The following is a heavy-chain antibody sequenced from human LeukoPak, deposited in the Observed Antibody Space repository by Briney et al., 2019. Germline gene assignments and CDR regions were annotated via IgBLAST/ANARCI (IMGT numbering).Heavy chain of an antibody. J-gene: IGHJ6*02. D-gene: IGHD1-1*01. V-gene: IGHV4-31*03. CDR3: ARDGVPKYYYYGMDV. Sequence: SSETLSLTCTVSGGSISSGGYYWSWIRQHPGKGLEWIGYIYYSGSTYYNPSLKSRVTISVDTSKNQFSLKLSSVTAADAAVYYCARDGVPKYYYYGMDVWGQGTTVTVSS. CDR2: IYYSGST. CDR1: GGSISSGGYY.